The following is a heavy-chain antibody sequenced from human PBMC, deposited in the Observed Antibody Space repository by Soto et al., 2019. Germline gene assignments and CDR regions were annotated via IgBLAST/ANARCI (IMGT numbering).Heavy chain of an antibody. Sequence: NPSETLSLTCTVSGGSISSGGYYWSWIRQHPGKGLEWIGYIYYSGSTYYNPSLKSRVTISVDTSKNQFSLKLSSVTAADTAVYYCARHSRLLWFGELFGYYYYGMDVWGQGTTVTVSS. J-gene: IGHJ6*02. D-gene: IGHD3-10*01. CDR3: ARHSRLLWFGELFGYYYYGMDV. CDR2: IYYSGST. CDR1: GGSISSGGYY. V-gene: IGHV4-39*01.